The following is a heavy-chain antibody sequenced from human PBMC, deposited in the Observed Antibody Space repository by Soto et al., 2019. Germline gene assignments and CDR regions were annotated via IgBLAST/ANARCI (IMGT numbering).Heavy chain of an antibody. D-gene: IGHD3-10*01. CDR1: GFTLSSYS. CDR2: ISSSSSYI. Sequence: PGGSLRLPCAASGFTLSSYSMNLARQAPGRGLEWVSSISSSSSYIYYADSVKGRFTISRDNAKCSLYLQMNSLRAEDTAVYYCARDQHYYGSGSYYNDYWGQGT. CDR3: ARDQHYYGSGSYYNDY. V-gene: IGHV3-21*01. J-gene: IGHJ4*02.